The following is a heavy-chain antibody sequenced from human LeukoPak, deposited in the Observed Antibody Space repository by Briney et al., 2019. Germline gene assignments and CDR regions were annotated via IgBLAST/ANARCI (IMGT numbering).Heavy chain of an antibody. J-gene: IGHJ4*02. CDR2: IYHSGST. Sequence: SETLSLTCTVSGYSISSGYYWGWIRQPPGKGLEWIGSIYHSGSTYYNPSLKSRVTISVDTSKNQFSLKLSSVTAADTAVYYCARMDLYSYGYGDYWGQGTLVTVSS. CDR3: ARMDLYSYGYGDY. V-gene: IGHV4-38-2*02. D-gene: IGHD5-18*01. CDR1: GYSISSGYY.